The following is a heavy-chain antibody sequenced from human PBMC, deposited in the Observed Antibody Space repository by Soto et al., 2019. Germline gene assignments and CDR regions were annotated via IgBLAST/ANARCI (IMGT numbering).Heavy chain of an antibody. D-gene: IGHD1-26*01. J-gene: IGHJ4*02. CDR2: AYYRSRWQY. CDR3: ARDPPDFNSGFDS. CDR1: GDSVSNNGAT. Sequence: TLSLTCAICGDSVSNNGATWNWIRQSPSRGLEWLGRAYYRSRWQYDYAPSVRSRITINPDTSKNQFSLHLSSVTPEDTAVYYCARDPPDFNSGFDSWGQGSLVTVSS. V-gene: IGHV6-1*01.